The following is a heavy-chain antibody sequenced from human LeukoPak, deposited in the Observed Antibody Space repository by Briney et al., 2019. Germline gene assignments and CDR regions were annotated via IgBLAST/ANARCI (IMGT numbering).Heavy chain of an antibody. CDR2: ISGSGGST. J-gene: IGHJ4*02. D-gene: IGHD3-22*01. Sequence: GGSLRLSCAASGFTFSSYAMSWVRQAPGKGLEWVSAISGSGGSTYYADSVEGRFTISRDNSKNTLYLQMNSLRAEDTAVYYCAKASPFNYYDSSGYYDYWGQGTLVTVSS. CDR1: GFTFSSYA. V-gene: IGHV3-23*01. CDR3: AKASPFNYYDSSGYYDY.